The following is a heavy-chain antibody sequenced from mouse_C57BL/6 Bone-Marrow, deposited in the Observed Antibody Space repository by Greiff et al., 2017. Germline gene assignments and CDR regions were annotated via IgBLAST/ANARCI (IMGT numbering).Heavy chain of an antibody. D-gene: IGHD2-2*01. V-gene: IGHV1-9*01. CDR3: ARVVTTTRYWYFDV. CDR2: ILPGSGST. J-gene: IGHJ1*03. Sequence: VQLQESGAELMKPGASVKLSCKATGYTFTGYWIEWVSQRPGHGLEWIGEILPGSGSTNYNENFKGRATFTADTSSNTAYMQLSSLTTEDSAIYYCARVVTTTRYWYFDVWGTGTTVTVSS. CDR1: GYTFTGYW.